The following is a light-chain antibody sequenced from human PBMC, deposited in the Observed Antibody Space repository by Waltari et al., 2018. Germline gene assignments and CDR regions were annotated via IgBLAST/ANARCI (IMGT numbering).Light chain of an antibody. Sequence: QSVLTQPPSASGTPGQRVTISCSGSSYNIGNNNVNWDQQCPGTAPKPLIYSNNQRPSGVPDRFSGSKSGTSASLAISGLQSEDEADYYCAAWDDSLNGRVFGTGTKVTVL. CDR1: SYNIGNNN. J-gene: IGLJ1*01. CDR3: AAWDDSLNGRV. V-gene: IGLV1-44*01. CDR2: SNN.